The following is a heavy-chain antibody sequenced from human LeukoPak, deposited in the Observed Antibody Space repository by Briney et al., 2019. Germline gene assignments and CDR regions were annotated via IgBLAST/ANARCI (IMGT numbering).Heavy chain of an antibody. CDR1: GGSISSYF. CDR2: IYYSGST. Sequence: SETLSLTCTVSGGSISSYFWNWVRQPPGKGLEWIGYIYYSGSTNYNPSLKSRVTISVDTSKNQFSLKLSSVTAADTAVYYCARALGGDYKLDYWGQGTLVTVSS. D-gene: IGHD4-17*01. J-gene: IGHJ4*02. V-gene: IGHV4-59*01. CDR3: ARALGGDYKLDY.